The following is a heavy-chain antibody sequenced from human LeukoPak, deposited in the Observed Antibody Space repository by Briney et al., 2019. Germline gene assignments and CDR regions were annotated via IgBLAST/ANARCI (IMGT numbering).Heavy chain of an antibody. CDR3: ARAGYSSSWYRGAFDY. Sequence: ASVKVSCKASGGTFSSYAISWVRQAPGQGLEWMGWINPNSGGTNYAQKFQGRVTMTRDTSISTAYMELSRLRSDDTAVYYCARAGYSSSWYRGAFDYWGQGTLVTVSS. V-gene: IGHV1-2*02. CDR1: GGTFSSYA. D-gene: IGHD6-13*01. CDR2: INPNSGGT. J-gene: IGHJ4*02.